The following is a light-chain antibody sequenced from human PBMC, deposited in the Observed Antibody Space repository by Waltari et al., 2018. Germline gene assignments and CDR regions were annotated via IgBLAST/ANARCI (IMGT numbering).Light chain of an antibody. V-gene: IGLV2-23*02. CDR2: EVS. CDR1: SSDVGSYNL. J-gene: IGLJ2*01. CDR3: CSYAGTNTS. Sequence: QSALTQPASVSGSPGQSITISCTGTSSDVGSYNLVSWYQQHPGKAPKLMICEVSKRPSWFSNRFSGSKSGHTASLTISGLQADDEANYYCCSYAGTNTSFGGGTKLTVL.